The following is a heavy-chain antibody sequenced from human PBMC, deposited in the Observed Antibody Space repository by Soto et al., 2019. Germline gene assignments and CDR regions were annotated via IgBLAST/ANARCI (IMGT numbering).Heavy chain of an antibody. J-gene: IGHJ4*02. CDR2: IYYSGST. V-gene: IGHV4-59*01. CDR3: ARAGIAAAGVTDY. CDR1: GGSISSYY. D-gene: IGHD6-13*01. Sequence: PSETLSLTCTVSGGSISSYYWSWIRQPPGKGLEWIGYIYYSGSTNYNPSLKSRVTISVDTSKNQFSLKLSSVTAADTAVYYCARAGIAAAGVTDYWGQGTLVTVSS.